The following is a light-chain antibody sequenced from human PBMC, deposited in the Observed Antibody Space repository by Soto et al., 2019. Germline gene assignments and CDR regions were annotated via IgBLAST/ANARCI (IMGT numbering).Light chain of an antibody. V-gene: IGKV1-9*01. CDR3: QQLHSYPIT. CDR1: QTISTI. Sequence: DIQMTQSPSSLSASVGDTVTIPCRATQTISTILNWYQHKPGKAPNLLIYAASTLQSGVPSRFRGSESGAVFTLTISSLQPEDFATYYCQQLHSYPITFGQGTRLEIK. J-gene: IGKJ5*01. CDR2: AAS.